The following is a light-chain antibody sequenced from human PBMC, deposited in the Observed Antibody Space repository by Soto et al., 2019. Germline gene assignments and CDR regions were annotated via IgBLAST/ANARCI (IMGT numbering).Light chain of an antibody. Sequence: EIVLTQSPGTLSLSPGERATLSCRASQSVNSNHLAWYQQRPGQAPRLLIYGASIRATGIPDRFSGSGSGTDFTLTISRLEPEDFAVYYCQQYVNSPVTFGQGTKLQIK. CDR3: QQYVNSPVT. J-gene: IGKJ2*01. V-gene: IGKV3-20*01. CDR2: GAS. CDR1: QSVNSNH.